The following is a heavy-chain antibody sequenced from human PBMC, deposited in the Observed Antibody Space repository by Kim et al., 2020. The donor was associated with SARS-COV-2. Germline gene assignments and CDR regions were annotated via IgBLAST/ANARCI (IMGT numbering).Heavy chain of an antibody. CDR3: ARARWPQKAFDF. CDR1: GGSVSSGSYF. V-gene: IGHV4-61*01. CDR2: IYSSGST. Sequence: SETLSLTCSVSGGSVSSGSYFWGWVRQPPGKGLEWLGYIYSSGSTTYNPSLKSRVAISLDTSKNQFSLKLSSVTAADTAIYYCARARWPQKAFDFWGQGTMVIVSS. J-gene: IGHJ3*01.